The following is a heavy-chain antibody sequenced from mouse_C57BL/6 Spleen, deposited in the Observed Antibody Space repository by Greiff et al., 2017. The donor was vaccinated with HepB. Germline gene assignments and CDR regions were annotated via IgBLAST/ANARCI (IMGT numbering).Heavy chain of an antibody. Sequence: QVQLKQPGAELVKPGASVKLSCKASGYTFTSYWMQWVKQRPGQGLEWIGEIDPSDSYTNYNQKFKGKATLTVDTSSRTAYMQLSSLTSEDSAVYYCARGGFYYGSRNWYFDVWGTGTTVTVSS. J-gene: IGHJ1*03. CDR1: GYTFTSYW. CDR2: IDPSDSYT. V-gene: IGHV1-50*01. D-gene: IGHD1-1*01. CDR3: ARGGFYYGSRNWYFDV.